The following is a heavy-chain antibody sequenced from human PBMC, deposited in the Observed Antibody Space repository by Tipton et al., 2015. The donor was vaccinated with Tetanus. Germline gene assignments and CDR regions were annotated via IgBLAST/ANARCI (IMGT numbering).Heavy chain of an antibody. CDR3: ARARGAYIYYGMDV. CDR2: IDTNSGAT. J-gene: IGHJ6*02. Sequence: QLVQSGAEVKRPGASVKVSCKASGYTFVGQQLYWVRQAPGQGLEWMGWIDTNSGATVYAQKVQGRVTMTRDTSISTAYMELRSLRSDDSAVYYCARARGAYIYYGMDVWGPGATVTV. D-gene: IGHD1-1*01. CDR1: GYTFVGQQ. V-gene: IGHV1-2*02.